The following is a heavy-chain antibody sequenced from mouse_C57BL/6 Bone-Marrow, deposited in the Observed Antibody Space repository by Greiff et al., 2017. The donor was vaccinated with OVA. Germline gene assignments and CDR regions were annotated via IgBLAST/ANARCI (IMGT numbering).Heavy chain of an antibody. CDR1: GYSITSGYY. Sequence: EVKLMESGPGLVKPSQSLSLTCSVTGYSITSGYYWNWIRQFPGNKLEWMGYISYDGSNNYNPSLKNRISITRDTSKNQFFLKLNSVTTEDTATYYCASLRYWYFDVWGTGTTVTVSS. D-gene: IGHD2-12*01. CDR3: ASLRYWYFDV. CDR2: ISYDGSN. J-gene: IGHJ1*03. V-gene: IGHV3-6*01.